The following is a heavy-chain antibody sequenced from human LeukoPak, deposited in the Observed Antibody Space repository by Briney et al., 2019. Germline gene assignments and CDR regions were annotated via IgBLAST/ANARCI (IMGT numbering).Heavy chain of an antibody. D-gene: IGHD2-8*01. J-gene: IGHJ3*02. CDR2: ISGSGGST. V-gene: IGHV3-23*01. CDR1: GFTFSDYC. Sequence: GGSLRLSCAASGFTFSDYCMSWIRQAPGKGLEWVSAISGSGGSTYYADSVKGRFTISRDNSKNTLYLQMNSLRAEDTAVYYCAKPHRVSDPFDIWGQGTMVTVSS. CDR3: AKPHRVSDPFDI.